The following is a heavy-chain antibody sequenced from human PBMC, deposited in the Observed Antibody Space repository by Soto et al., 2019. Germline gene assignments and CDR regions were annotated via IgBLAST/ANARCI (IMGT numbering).Heavy chain of an antibody. CDR2: INHSGST. D-gene: IGHD2-2*01. CDR3: ASAIVVVPAATSVFDP. CDR1: GGSFSGYY. Sequence: QVQLQQWGAGLLKPSETLSLTCAVYGGSFSGYYWSWIRQPPGKGLEWIGEINHSGSTNYNPSLKSRLTISVDTSKNQFSLKLSSVTAADTAVYYCASAIVVVPAATSVFDPWGQGTLVTVSS. J-gene: IGHJ5*02. V-gene: IGHV4-34*01.